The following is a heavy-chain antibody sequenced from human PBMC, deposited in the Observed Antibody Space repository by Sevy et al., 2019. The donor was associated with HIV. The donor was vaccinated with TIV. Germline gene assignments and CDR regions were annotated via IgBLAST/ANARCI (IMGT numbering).Heavy chain of an antibody. D-gene: IGHD6-25*01. V-gene: IGHV4-59*01. J-gene: IGHJ6*02. CDR3: ARAAAEYYYGMDV. Sequence: SETLSLTCTVSGVSISGYYWSWIRQSPGKGLEWIGYIYYSGMTNYNPSLKSRVTISDATSKNQFSLKLNSVTAADTAVYYCARAAAEYYYGMDVWGQGTKVTVSS. CDR1: GVSISGYY. CDR2: IYYSGMT.